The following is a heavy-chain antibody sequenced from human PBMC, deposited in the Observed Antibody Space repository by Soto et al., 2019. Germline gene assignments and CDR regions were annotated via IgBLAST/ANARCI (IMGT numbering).Heavy chain of an antibody. D-gene: IGHD3-10*01. J-gene: IGHJ4*02. CDR3: ARGYYDVSGSYYNAVDY. V-gene: IGHV3-30-3*01. Sequence: QVQLVESGGGVVQPGRSLRLSCAASGFTFSSYAMHWVRQAPGKGLEWVAVISYDGSNKYYADSVKGRFTISRDNSKNTLYRRVNSLGSEDTAWYYCARGYYDVSGSYYNAVDYWVQGSLVTVSS. CDR2: ISYDGSNK. CDR1: GFTFSSYA.